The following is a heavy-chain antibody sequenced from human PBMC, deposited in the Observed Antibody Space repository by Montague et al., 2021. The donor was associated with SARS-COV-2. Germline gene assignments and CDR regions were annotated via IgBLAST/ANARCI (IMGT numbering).Heavy chain of an antibody. CDR3: ARMTMSTAMDV. D-gene: IGHD5/OR15-5a*01. J-gene: IGHJ6*02. Sequence: PALEKPTQTLTLTCTFSGFSLSTSGMCVSWIRQPPGKALEWLARIDWDDDKYYSTSLKTRLTISKDTSKNQVVLTMTNMDLVDTSTYYCARMTMSTAMDVWGQGTTVTVSS. CDR2: IDWDDDK. CDR1: GFSLSTSGMC. V-gene: IGHV2-70*11.